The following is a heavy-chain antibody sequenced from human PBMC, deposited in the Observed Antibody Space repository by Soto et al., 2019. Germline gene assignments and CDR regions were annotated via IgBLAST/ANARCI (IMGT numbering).Heavy chain of an antibody. Sequence: QLHLVQSGAVVKKPGASVTVSCSASGYPVTAYYMHWVRQAPGRGLEWMGGINPATGAAKYTQTFQGRVNMARDPATSKVFMELGGLTSEDTAVFYCARGGGVGVAGSAAFDMWGQGTLVTVSS. CDR1: GYPVTAYY. CDR2: INPATGAA. CDR3: ARGGGVGVAGSAAFDM. V-gene: IGHV1-2*02. D-gene: IGHD3-3*01. J-gene: IGHJ3*02.